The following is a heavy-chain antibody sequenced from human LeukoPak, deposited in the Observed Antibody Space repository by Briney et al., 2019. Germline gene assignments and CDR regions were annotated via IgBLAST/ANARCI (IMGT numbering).Heavy chain of an antibody. Sequence: SGTLSLTCTVSGGSVFASDWWTWVRQIPGKGPEWVGEVFHTGSRNYSPSLKSRVTVSIDKYKSQFYLQLTSVTAADTGVYFCTRRNSLYDAFDIWGQGTPVAVSS. CDR1: GGSVFASDW. J-gene: IGHJ3*02. CDR2: VFHTGSR. D-gene: IGHD2-21*01. CDR3: TRRNSLYDAFDI. V-gene: IGHV4-4*02.